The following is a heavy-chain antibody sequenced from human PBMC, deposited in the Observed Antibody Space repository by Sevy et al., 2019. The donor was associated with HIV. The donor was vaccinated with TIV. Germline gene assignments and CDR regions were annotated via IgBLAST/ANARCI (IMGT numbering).Heavy chain of an antibody. Sequence: GGSLRLSCAASGFTFSSYAMSWVRQAPGKGLEWVSGISAGGGSPYYADSVKGRFAISSDNSKNTLYLQMNSLRADDTAVYYCAKDRVWELGDAFDIWGQGTMVTVS. V-gene: IGHV3-23*01. J-gene: IGHJ3*02. D-gene: IGHD1-26*01. CDR2: ISAGGGSP. CDR1: GFTFSSYA. CDR3: AKDRVWELGDAFDI.